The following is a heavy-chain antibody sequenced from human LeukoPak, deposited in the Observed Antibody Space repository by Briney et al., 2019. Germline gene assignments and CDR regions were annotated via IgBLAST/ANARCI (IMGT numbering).Heavy chain of an antibody. D-gene: IGHD5-12*01. CDR2: INPNSGGT. V-gene: IGHV1-2*02. CDR1: GYTFTGYY. Sequence: ASVKVSCKASGYTFTGYYMRWVRQAPGQGLEWMGWINPNSGGTNYAQKFQGRVTMTRDTSISTAYMELSRLRSDDTAVYYCALSRWLRWLFDIWGQGTMVTVSS. CDR3: ALSRWLRWLFDI. J-gene: IGHJ3*02.